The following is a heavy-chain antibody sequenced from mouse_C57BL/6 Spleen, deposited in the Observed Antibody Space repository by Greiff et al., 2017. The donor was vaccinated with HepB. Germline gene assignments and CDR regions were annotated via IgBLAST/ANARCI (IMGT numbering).Heavy chain of an antibody. CDR2: IYPGDGDT. CDR1: GYAFSSYW. Sequence: QVQLKESGAELVKPGASVKISCKASGYAFSSYWMNWVKQRPGKGLEWIGQIYPGDGDTNYNGKFKGKATLTADKSSSTAYMQLSSLTSEDSAVYFCAREGEPYSNYLAWFAYWGQGTLVTVSA. CDR3: AREGEPYSNYLAWFAY. D-gene: IGHD2-5*01. J-gene: IGHJ3*01. V-gene: IGHV1-80*01.